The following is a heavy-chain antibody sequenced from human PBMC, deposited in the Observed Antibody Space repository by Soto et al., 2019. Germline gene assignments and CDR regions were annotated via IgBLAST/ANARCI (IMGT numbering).Heavy chain of an antibody. V-gene: IGHV4-4*07. Sequence: SETLSLTCTVSGASITCSFFWSWIRQPAGKGLEWIGRFSLSGTTNYNPSLRSRVTMSADVSKNQFSLRLTSVTAADTALYYCAGGMTPPGAPAWYYFDSWGQGTLVTVSS. CDR2: FSLSGTT. J-gene: IGHJ4*02. CDR1: GASITCSFF. CDR3: AGGMTPPGAPAWYYFDS. D-gene: IGHD2-8*02.